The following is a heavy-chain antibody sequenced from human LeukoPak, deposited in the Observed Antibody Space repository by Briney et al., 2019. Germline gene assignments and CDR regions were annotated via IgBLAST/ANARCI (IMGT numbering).Heavy chain of an antibody. V-gene: IGHV3-9*03. J-gene: IGHJ4*02. CDR3: AKSHSSGWYEVGTAIDY. CDR1: GFTFDDYA. CDR2: ISWNSGSI. D-gene: IGHD6-19*01. Sequence: PGRSLRLSCAASGFTFDDYAMHWVRQAPGKGLEWVSGISWNSGSIGYADSVKGRFTISRDNAKNSLYLQMNSLRAEDMTLYYCAKSHSSGWYEVGTAIDYWGQGTLVTVPS.